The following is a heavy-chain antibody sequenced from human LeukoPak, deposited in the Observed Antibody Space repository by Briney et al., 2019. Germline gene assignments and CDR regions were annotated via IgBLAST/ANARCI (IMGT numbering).Heavy chain of an antibody. CDR3: ARGLELGYCSGASCYIWFDP. J-gene: IGHJ5*02. D-gene: IGHD2-2*02. V-gene: IGHV4-34*01. CDR2: INHGGRT. Sequence: KASETLSLTCVVSGGSLSGYYWSWIRQPPGKGLEWIGEINHGGRTNYSPSLKSRVTISVDTSKNQFSLNLSSVTAADTAVYYCARGLELGYCSGASCYIWFDPWGQGTLVTVSS. CDR1: GGSLSGYY.